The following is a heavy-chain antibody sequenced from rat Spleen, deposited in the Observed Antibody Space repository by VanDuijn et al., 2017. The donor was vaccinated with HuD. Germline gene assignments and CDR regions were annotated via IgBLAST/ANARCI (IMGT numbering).Heavy chain of an antibody. Sequence: AVQLVESGGGLVQPGKSLKLSCSASGFTFSSYGMHWIRQAPGKGLDWVAYIGSNSVTVYADAVKERFNISRDNARNTLYLQLNSLRSEDTAIYYCTRVGSAVDYWGQGVMVTVSS. CDR3: TRVGSAVDY. CDR2: IGSNSVT. CDR1: GFTFSSYG. J-gene: IGHJ2*01. D-gene: IGHD5-1*01. V-gene: IGHV5-62*01.